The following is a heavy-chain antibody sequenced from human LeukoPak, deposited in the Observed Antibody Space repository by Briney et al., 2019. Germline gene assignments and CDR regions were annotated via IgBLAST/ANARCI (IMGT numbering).Heavy chain of an antibody. CDR3: AREGLSVDTAMVVFDY. CDR2: IIPIFGMA. D-gene: IGHD5-18*01. Sequence: SVKVSCKASGGTFSSHAISWVRQAPGQGLEWMGRIIPIFGMANYAQKFQGRVTITADKSTSTAYMELSSLRSEDTAVYYCAREGLSVDTAMVVFDYWGQGTLVTVSS. J-gene: IGHJ4*02. CDR1: GGTFSSHA. V-gene: IGHV1-69*04.